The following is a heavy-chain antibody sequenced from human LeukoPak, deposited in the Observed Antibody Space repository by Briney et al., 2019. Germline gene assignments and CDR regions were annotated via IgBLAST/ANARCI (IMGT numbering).Heavy chain of an antibody. J-gene: IGHJ4*02. CDR1: RFTFSSYG. D-gene: IGHD2-2*02. CDR3: AKDLYTGWIDY. Sequence: GGSLRLSCAASRFTFSSYGMHWVRQAPGKGLEWVAFIRFDGSNKYYADSVKGRFTISRDNSKNTLYLQMNSLRAEDTAVYYCAKDLYTGWIDYWGQGTLVTVSS. CDR2: IRFDGSNK. V-gene: IGHV3-30*02.